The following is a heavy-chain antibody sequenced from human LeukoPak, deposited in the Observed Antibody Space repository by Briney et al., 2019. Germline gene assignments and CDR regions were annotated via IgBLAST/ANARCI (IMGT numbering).Heavy chain of an antibody. D-gene: IGHD2-8*01. CDR3: ARLNGGG. CDR1: SGSISNYY. J-gene: IGHJ4*02. CDR2: SDYSGNT. Sequence: SETLSLTCTVSSGSISNYYWSWIRQPPGKGLGWIGFSDYSGNTNYNPSLKSRVTISLDTSKVQIALKLSSVTAADTAVYYCARLNGGGWGQGTLVVVTS. V-gene: IGHV4-59*08.